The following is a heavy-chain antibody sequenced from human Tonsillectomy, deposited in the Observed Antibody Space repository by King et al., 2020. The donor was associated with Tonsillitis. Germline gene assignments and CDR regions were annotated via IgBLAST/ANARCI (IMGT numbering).Heavy chain of an antibody. D-gene: IGHD2-15*01. CDR2: ISSSSSYI. V-gene: IGHV3-21*01. J-gene: IGHJ4*02. CDR3: ARAVGIHHWSQPAY. CDR1: GFTFSIYS. Sequence: VQLVETGGGLVKPGGSLRRSCAASGFTFSIYSMNWVRPAPGKGLEWVSSISSSSSYIYHADSVTGRFTISRDNAKNSLYLQMNSLTAEDTAVFYFARAVGIHHWSQPAYWGQGTLVPVSS.